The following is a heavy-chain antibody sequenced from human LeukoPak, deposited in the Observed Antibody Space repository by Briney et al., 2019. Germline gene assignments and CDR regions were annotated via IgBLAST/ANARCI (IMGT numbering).Heavy chain of an antibody. CDR1: GFTFSSYS. CDR3: ARDRDYSNYPL. D-gene: IGHD4-11*01. V-gene: IGHV3-21*01. CDR2: ISSSSYI. J-gene: IGHJ4*02. Sequence: GGSLRLXCAASGFTFSSYSMNWVRQAPGKGLEWVSSISSSSYIYYADSVKGRFTISRDNAKNSLYLQMNSLRAEDTAVYYCARDRDYSNYPLWGQGTLVTVSS.